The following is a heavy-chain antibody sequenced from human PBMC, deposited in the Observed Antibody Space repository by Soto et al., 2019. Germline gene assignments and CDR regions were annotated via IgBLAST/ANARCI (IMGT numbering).Heavy chain of an antibody. CDR2: ISPGDSES. V-gene: IGHV5-51*01. CDR3: ARPHNNYAAD. Sequence: PGESLKISCKGSGYSFGNYWIGCVRQMPGKGLEWMAIISPGDSESRYSPSFQGQVTISVDKYISTAYLQWSSLKASDTAMYYCARPHNNYAADWGQGTLVTVSS. J-gene: IGHJ4*02. CDR1: GYSFGNYW. D-gene: IGHD4-4*01.